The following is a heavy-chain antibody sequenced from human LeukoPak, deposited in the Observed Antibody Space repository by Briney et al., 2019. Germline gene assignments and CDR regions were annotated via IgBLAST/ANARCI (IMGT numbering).Heavy chain of an antibody. V-gene: IGHV1-46*01. D-gene: IGHD2-2*01. CDR1: GYTFTSYY. CDR3: ARMGSSTSCYACYYYGMDV. Sequence: GASVKVSCKASGYTFTSYYMHWVRQAPGQGLEWMGIINPSGGGTSYAQKFQGRVTMTRDTSTGTVYMELSSLRSEDTAVYYCARMGSSTSCYACYYYGMDVWGQGTTVTVSS. CDR2: INPSGGGT. J-gene: IGHJ6*02.